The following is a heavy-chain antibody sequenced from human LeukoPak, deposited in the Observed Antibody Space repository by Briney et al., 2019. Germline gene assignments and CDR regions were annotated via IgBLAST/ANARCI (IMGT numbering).Heavy chain of an antibody. CDR1: GFTFDDYA. CDR3: AKDNSGAYYPEYYFDY. V-gene: IGHV3-43D*03. D-gene: IGHD1-26*01. CDR2: ISWDGGNT. J-gene: IGHJ4*02. Sequence: GGSLRLSCAASGFTFDDYAMHWVSQAPGKCLEWVSLISWDGGNTYYADSVKGRFTISRDNSKSSLYLQMNSLRPDDTALYYCAKDNSGAYYPEYYFDYWGQGTLVTVSS.